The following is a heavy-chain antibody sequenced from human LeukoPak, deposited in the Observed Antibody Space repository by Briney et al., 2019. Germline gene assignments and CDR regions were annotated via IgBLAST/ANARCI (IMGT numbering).Heavy chain of an antibody. Sequence: GGSLRLSCAASGFMFSTYSMSWVRQAPGKGLEWVSSISSSSSNIYYADSVKGRFTISRDNAKNSLFLQMSSLRAEDTAVYYCTRDRSRAEDDWGQGTLVTASS. CDR1: GFMFSTYS. J-gene: IGHJ4*02. CDR3: TRDRSRAEDD. V-gene: IGHV3-21*01. CDR2: ISSSSSNI. D-gene: IGHD1-14*01.